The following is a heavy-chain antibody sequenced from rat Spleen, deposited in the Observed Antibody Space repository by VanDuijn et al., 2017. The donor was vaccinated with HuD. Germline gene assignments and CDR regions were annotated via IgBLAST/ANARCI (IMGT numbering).Heavy chain of an antibody. Sequence: EVQLVKSGGGLVQPGRSLKLSCAASGFTFSNFGIHWIRQAPTKGLEWVASISPSGGTTYYRDSVKGRFTISRDNAKSTQYLQMDSLRPEDTATYYCTTDRDYYSSYIPRFAYWGQGTLVTVSS. D-gene: IGHD1-2*01. CDR2: ISPSGGTT. J-gene: IGHJ3*01. CDR3: TTDRDYYSSYIPRFAY. V-gene: IGHV5-19*01. CDR1: GFTFSNFG.